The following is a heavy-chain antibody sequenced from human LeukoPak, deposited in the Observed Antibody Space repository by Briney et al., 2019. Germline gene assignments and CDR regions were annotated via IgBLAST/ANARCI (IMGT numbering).Heavy chain of an antibody. D-gene: IGHD3-10*01. V-gene: IGHV4-34*01. CDR2: INHSGST. CDR1: GGSFSGYY. J-gene: IGHJ6*03. Sequence: SETLSLTCAVYGGSFSGYYWSWIRQPPGKGLEWIGEINHSGSTNYNPSLKSRVTISVDTSKNQFSLKLSSVTAADTAVYYCARGNPQLYYMDVWGKGTTVTVSS. CDR3: ARGNPQLYYMDV.